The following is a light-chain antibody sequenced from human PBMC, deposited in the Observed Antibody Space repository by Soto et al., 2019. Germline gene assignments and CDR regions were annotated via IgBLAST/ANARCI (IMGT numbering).Light chain of an antibody. Sequence: DIQMTQSPSTLSASVGDRVTITCRASQSIGSWLAWYQQKPGKAPNLLIYKASSLESGVPSRFSGSGSVTEFTVTISSLQPEDFATYFCQQFNSYPWTFGHGTKVEIK. CDR1: QSIGSW. CDR2: KAS. V-gene: IGKV1-5*03. J-gene: IGKJ1*01. CDR3: QQFNSYPWT.